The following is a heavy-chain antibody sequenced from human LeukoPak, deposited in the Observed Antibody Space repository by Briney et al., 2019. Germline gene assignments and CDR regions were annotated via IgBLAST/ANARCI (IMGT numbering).Heavy chain of an antibody. Sequence: ASVKVSCKASGYTFTSYDINWVRQATGQGLEWMGWMNPNSRNTGYAQKFQGRVTMTRNTSISTAYMELSSLRSEDTAVYYCARGPIGYCSSTSCNKFAYYYYGMDVWGQGTTVTVSS. V-gene: IGHV1-8*01. CDR1: GYTFTSYD. CDR2: MNPNSRNT. CDR3: ARGPIGYCSSTSCNKFAYYYYGMDV. D-gene: IGHD2-2*02. J-gene: IGHJ6*02.